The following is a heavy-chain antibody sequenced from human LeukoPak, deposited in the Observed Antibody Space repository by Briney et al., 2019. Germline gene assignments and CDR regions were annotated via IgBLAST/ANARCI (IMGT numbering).Heavy chain of an antibody. V-gene: IGHV3-7*01. CDR2: IKQDGSQK. J-gene: IGHJ3*02. CDR3: ARFRFYCSSTSCQSDAFDI. Sequence: GGSLRLSCTASGFTLSSSWMSWVRQPPGRGLEWVASIKQDGSQKYYVDSVKGRFTISRDNSKNTLYLQMNSLRAEDTAVYYCARFRFYCSSTSCQSDAFDIWGQGTMVTVSS. D-gene: IGHD2-2*01. CDR1: GFTLSSSW.